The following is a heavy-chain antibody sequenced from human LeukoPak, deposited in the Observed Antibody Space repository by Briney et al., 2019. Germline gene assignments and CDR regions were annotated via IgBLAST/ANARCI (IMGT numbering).Heavy chain of an antibody. CDR3: ARDSTDWVAQHFDP. CDR2: IYYTGST. V-gene: IGHV4-59*12. CDR1: GGSISSLY. D-gene: IGHD3-9*01. J-gene: IGHJ5*02. Sequence: KPSETLSLTCSVSGGSISSLYWSWIRQPPGKGLEWIGYIYYTGSTNYNPSLKSRVTMFVDMSKNQFSLRLSSVTAADTAVYYCARDSTDWVAQHFDPWGQGIQVTVSS.